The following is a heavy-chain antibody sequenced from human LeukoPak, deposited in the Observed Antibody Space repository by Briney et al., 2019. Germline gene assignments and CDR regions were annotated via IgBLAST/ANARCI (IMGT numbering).Heavy chain of an antibody. CDR1: GFTFSSYA. J-gene: IGHJ4*02. CDR2: ISYDGSNK. V-gene: IGHV3-30*04. CDR3: ARDLGYYDSSGYRDY. D-gene: IGHD3-22*01. Sequence: GGSLRLSCAASGFTFSSYAMHWVRQAPGKGLEGVAVISYDGSNKYYADSVKGRFTISRDNSKNTLYLQMNSLRAEDTAVYYCARDLGYYDSSGYRDYWGQGTLVTVSS.